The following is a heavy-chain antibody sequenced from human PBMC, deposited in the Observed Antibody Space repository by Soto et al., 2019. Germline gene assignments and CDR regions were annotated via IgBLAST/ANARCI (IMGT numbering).Heavy chain of an antibody. Sequence: ASVKVSCKASGYTFTSYGISWVRQAPGQGLEWMGWISAYNGNTNYAQKLQGRVTMTTDTSTSTAYMELRSLRSDDTAVYYCAREAIAVAGTFYYYGMDVWGQGTTVTVSS. V-gene: IGHV1-18*01. CDR2: ISAYNGNT. D-gene: IGHD6-19*01. CDR1: GYTFTSYG. J-gene: IGHJ6*02. CDR3: AREAIAVAGTFYYYGMDV.